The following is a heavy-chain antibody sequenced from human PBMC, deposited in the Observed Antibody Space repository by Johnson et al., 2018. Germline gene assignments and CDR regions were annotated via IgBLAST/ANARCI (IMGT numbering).Heavy chain of an antibody. D-gene: IGHD2-2*01. CDR2: INSDGRDI. V-gene: IGHV3-74*02. J-gene: IGHJ5*01. CDR3: ARLRYCSRAGCFSWFDS. Sequence: VQLVESGGGLVQPGGSLRLSCVASGFTFSSYWMHWVRQVPGKGLVWVSRINSDGRDITYADSVKGRFTISRDNAKNTLYLEMNSLRAEDTSVYYCARLRYCSRAGCFSWFDSWGQGALVIVSS. CDR1: GFTFSSYW.